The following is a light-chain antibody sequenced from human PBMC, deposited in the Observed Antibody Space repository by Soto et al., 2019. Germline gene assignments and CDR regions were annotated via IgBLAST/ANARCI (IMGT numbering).Light chain of an antibody. Sequence: QSVLTQPPSASGTPGQRVTISCSGSSSNIGSNYVYWYQQFPGTAPKLLIYRNNERPSGVPDRFSGSKSGTSASLAISGLRPEDEANFSCAAWDDSLSGVVFGGGTQLTVL. J-gene: IGLJ2*01. V-gene: IGLV1-47*01. CDR3: AAWDDSLSGVV. CDR2: RNN. CDR1: SSNIGSNY.